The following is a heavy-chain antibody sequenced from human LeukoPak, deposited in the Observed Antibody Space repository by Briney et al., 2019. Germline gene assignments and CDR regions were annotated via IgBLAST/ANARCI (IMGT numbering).Heavy chain of an antibody. Sequence: SETLSLTCTVSGGSISSYYWSWIRQPPGKGLEWVGYIYYSGSTNYNPSLKSRVTISVDTSKNQFSLKLSSVTAADTAVYYCARVGKRYNWNDGYYFDYWGQGTLVTVSS. D-gene: IGHD1-20*01. CDR3: ARVGKRYNWNDGYYFDY. V-gene: IGHV4-59*01. J-gene: IGHJ4*02. CDR1: GGSISSYY. CDR2: IYYSGST.